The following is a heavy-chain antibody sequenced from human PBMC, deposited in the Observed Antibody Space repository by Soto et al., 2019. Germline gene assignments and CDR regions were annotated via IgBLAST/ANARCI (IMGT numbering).Heavy chain of an antibody. CDR1: GFTFSSYA. D-gene: IGHD3-10*01. J-gene: IGHJ4*02. CDR3: AREVPGSGSDRGWFFDY. Sequence: QVQLVESGGGVVQPGRSLRLSCAASGFTFSSYARHWVRQAPGKGLEWVAVISYDGSNKYYADSVKGRFTISSDNSKNTLYLQMNSLRAEDTAVYYCAREVPGSGSDRGWFFDYWGQGTLVTVSS. CDR2: ISYDGSNK. V-gene: IGHV3-30-3*01.